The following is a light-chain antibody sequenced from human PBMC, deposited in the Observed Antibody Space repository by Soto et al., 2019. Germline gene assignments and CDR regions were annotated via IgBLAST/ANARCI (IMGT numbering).Light chain of an antibody. Sequence: DIQMTQPPSSLSASVGDIVTITCRASQTISSWLAWYQQKPGKAPKLLIYKASTLKSGVPSRFSGSGSGTEFTLTISSLQPDDFATYYCQHYNSYSEAFGQGTKVDIK. J-gene: IGKJ1*01. CDR3: QHYNSYSEA. CDR2: KAS. CDR1: QTISSW. V-gene: IGKV1-5*03.